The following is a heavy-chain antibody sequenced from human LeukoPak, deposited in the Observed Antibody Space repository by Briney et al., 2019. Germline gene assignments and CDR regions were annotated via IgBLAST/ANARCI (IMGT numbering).Heavy chain of an antibody. Sequence: PSQTLSLTCTVSGDSISSGSFYWSWIRQHPGKGLEWVGYIYYSGNTYYYPSLKSRVTILVDTSKNQICLKLSSVTAADTAVYYCARDGKWFDPWGQGTLVTVSS. CDR1: GDSISSGSFY. CDR3: ARDGKWFDP. J-gene: IGHJ5*02. CDR2: IYYSGNT. V-gene: IGHV4-31*03.